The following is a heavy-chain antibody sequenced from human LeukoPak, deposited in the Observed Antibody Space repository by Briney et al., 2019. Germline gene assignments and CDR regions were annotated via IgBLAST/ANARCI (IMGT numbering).Heavy chain of an antibody. V-gene: IGHV1-2*02. CDR3: ARDGGYYYDSSGYYRP. D-gene: IGHD3-22*01. J-gene: IGHJ5*02. CDR1: GYTFTGYY. Sequence: GASVKVSCKASGYTFTGYYMHWVRQAPGQGLEWMGWINPTSGGTNYAQKFQGRVTMTRDTSISTAYMELSRLRSDDTAVYYCARDGGYYYDSSGYYRPWGQGTLVTVSS. CDR2: INPTSGGT.